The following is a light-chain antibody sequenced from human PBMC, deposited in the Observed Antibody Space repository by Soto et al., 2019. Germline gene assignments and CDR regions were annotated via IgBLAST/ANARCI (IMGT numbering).Light chain of an antibody. J-gene: IGKJ2*01. CDR1: QTISTY. CDR2: AAS. CDR3: QHRSGIQNT. Sequence: DIQMTQSPSSLSASVGDRVTITCRASQTISTYLNWYQQNPGKAPKLLIYAASSLQSGVPSGFSGSVSGTDFTPTTSSRIPEDFATDCCQHRSGIQNTFRQGKKLEIK. V-gene: IGKV1-39*01.